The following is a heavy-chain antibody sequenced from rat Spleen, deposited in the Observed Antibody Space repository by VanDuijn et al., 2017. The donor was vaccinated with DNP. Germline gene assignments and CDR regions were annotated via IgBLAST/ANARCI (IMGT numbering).Heavy chain of an antibody. V-gene: IGHV5-19*01. J-gene: IGHJ4*01. CDR2: ISPSGGST. CDR3: ARLVGAMDA. CDR1: GFTFSNYD. D-gene: IGHD4-6*01. Sequence: EVQLVESGGGLVQPGRSLKLSCAASGFTFSNYDMAWVRQAPTKGLEWVASISPSGGSTYYRDSVKGRFTISRDNAKSTLYLQMNSLRSEDTATYYCARLVGAMDAWGQGTSVTVSS.